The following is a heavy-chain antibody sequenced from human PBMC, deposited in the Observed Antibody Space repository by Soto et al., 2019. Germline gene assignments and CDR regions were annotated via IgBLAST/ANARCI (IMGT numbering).Heavy chain of an antibody. CDR2: INAGNGNT. Sequence: QVQLVQSGAEVKKPGASVKVSCKASGYTFTSYAMHWVRRAHGQRLEWMGWINAGNGNTKYSQKFQGRVTITRDTSASTAYMELSSPSSEDTAVYYCARDRWTDWGQGTLVTVSS. V-gene: IGHV1-3*01. D-gene: IGHD2-15*01. CDR3: ARDRWTD. J-gene: IGHJ4*02. CDR1: GYTFTSYA.